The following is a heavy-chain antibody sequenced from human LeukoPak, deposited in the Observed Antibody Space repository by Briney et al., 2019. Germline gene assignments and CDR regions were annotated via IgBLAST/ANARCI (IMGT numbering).Heavy chain of an antibody. Sequence: GGSLRLSCAASGFTFSSYWMIWVRQAPGKGLEWVANIQQDGSEKYYVDSVKGRFTISRDNAKNSLYLQMNSLRAEGTAVYYCARNPPRYFNWGQGTLVTVSS. CDR2: IQQDGSEK. D-gene: IGHD1-26*01. J-gene: IGHJ4*02. CDR1: GFTFSSYW. V-gene: IGHV3-7*05. CDR3: ARNPPRYFN.